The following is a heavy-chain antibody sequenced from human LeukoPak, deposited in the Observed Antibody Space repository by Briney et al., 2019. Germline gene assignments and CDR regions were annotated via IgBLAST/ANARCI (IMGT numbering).Heavy chain of an antibody. J-gene: IGHJ3*02. CDR1: GGSISSSSYY. D-gene: IGHD2-2*02. CDR2: IYYSGST. CDR3: AREAITDIPDAFDI. Sequence: ASETLSLTCTVSGGSISSSSYYWGWIRQPPGKGLEWIGSIYYSGSTYYNPSLKSRVTISVDTSKNQFSLKLSSVTAADTAVYYCAREAITDIPDAFDIWGQGTMVTVSS. V-gene: IGHV4-39*07.